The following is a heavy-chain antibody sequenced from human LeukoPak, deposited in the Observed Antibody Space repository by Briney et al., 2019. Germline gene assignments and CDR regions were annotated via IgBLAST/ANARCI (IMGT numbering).Heavy chain of an antibody. CDR2: IKSKTDGGTT. D-gene: IGHD3-3*01. J-gene: IGHJ4*02. CDR3: TTDHITIFGVVID. V-gene: IGHV3-15*01. CDR1: GFTFSNAW. Sequence: GGSLRLSCAASGFTFSNAWVSWVRQAPGKGLEWVGRIKSKTDGGTTDYAAPVKGRFTISRDDSKNTLYLQMNSLKTEDTAVYYCTTDHITIFGVVIDWGQGTLVTVSS.